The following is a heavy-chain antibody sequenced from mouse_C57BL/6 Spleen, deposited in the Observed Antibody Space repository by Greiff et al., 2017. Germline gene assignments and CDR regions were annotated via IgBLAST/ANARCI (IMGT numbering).Heavy chain of an antibody. CDR3: ARDLLRGAMDY. J-gene: IGHJ4*01. V-gene: IGHV5-4*01. D-gene: IGHD1-1*01. Sequence: EVMLVESGGGLVKPGGSLKLSCAASGFTFSSYAMSWVRPTPEKRLEWVATISDGGSYTYYPDNVKGRFTISRDNAKNNLYLQMSHLKSEDTAMYYCARDLLRGAMDYWGQGTSVTVSS. CDR1: GFTFSSYA. CDR2: ISDGGSYT.